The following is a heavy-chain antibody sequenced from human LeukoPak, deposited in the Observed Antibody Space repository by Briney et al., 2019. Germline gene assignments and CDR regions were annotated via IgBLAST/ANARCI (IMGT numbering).Heavy chain of an antibody. CDR2: ISSSSSYI. CDR1: GFTFSSYS. D-gene: IGHD1-7*01. V-gene: IGHV3-21*01. CDR3: ARDQGNWNYALVDY. J-gene: IGHJ4*02. Sequence: KTGGSLRLSCAASGFTFSSYSMNWVRQAPGKGLEWVSSISSSSSYIYYADSVKGRFTISRDNAKNSLYLQMNSLRAEDTAVYYCARDQGNWNYALVDYWGQGTLVTVSS.